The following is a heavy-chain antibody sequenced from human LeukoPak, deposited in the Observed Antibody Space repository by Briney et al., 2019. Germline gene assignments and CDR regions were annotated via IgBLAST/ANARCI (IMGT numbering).Heavy chain of an antibody. CDR2: INHSGST. CDR3: ARSFPYYDSSGYYYVGWRFDY. CDR1: GVSFSGYY. J-gene: IGHJ4*02. V-gene: IGHV4-34*01. Sequence: SETLSLTCAVYGVSFSGYYWSWIRQPPGKGLEWIGEINHSGSTNYNPSLKSRVTISVDTSKNQFSLKLSSVTAADTAVYYCARSFPYYDSSGYYYVGWRFDYWGQGTLVTVSS. D-gene: IGHD3-22*01.